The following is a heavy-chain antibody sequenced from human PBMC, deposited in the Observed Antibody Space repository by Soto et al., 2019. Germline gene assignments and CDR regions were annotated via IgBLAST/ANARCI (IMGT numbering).Heavy chain of an antibody. D-gene: IGHD2-21*02. V-gene: IGHV3-23*04. CDR2: IGSNGDST. J-gene: IGHJ4*02. Sequence: EVQLVESGGDLVQPGGSLRLSCAASGFTFSDYAMSWFRQAPGKGLEWVSAIGSNGDSTWYADSVKGRFAISRDNSKDTFFLKRNSWRAEDTAIYSFAKRVCGLGGFYQYYFAQWGQGPLVTVPS. CDR1: GFTFSDYA. CDR3: AKRVCGLGGFYQYYFAQ.